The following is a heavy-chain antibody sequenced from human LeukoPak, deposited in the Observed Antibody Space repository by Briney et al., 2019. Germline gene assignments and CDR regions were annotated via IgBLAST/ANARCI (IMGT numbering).Heavy chain of an antibody. D-gene: IGHD2-2*01. CDR3: AKAADQYYYYYIYYMDV. CDR2: ISYDDITE. CDR1: GFAFSSFA. J-gene: IGHJ6*03. Sequence: PGRSLRLSCAASGFAFSSFAMHWVRQAPAKGLEWVSLISYDDITEDYSDSVKGRFTISRDNSKNTLYLQMNSLRVEDTAVYYCAKAADQYYYYYIYYMDVWGKGTTVTVSS. V-gene: IGHV3-30*04.